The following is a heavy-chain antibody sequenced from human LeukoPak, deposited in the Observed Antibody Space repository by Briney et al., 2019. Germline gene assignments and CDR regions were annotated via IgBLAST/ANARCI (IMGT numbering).Heavy chain of an antibody. D-gene: IGHD3-3*01. CDR3: ARSLGHYYDFWGGYYYPD. V-gene: IGHV4-59*08. CDR1: GGSISSYY. Sequence: PSETLSLTCTVSGGSISSYYWSWIRQPPGKGLEWIGYIYYSGSTNYNPSLKSRVTISVDTSKNQFSLKLSSVTAADTAVYYCARSLGHYYDFWGGYYYPDWGQGTLVTVSS. J-gene: IGHJ4*02. CDR2: IYYSGST.